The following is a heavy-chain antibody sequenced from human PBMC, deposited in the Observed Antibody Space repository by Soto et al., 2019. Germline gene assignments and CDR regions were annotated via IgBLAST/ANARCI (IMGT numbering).Heavy chain of an antibody. J-gene: IGHJ5*02. D-gene: IGHD3-22*01. Sequence: QLQLQESGPGVVKPSETLSLTCTVSGGSVSSTSYYWGWIRQPPGKGLEWIGSVYYSGSTYYNPSLKIWLTISVDTSKNQFSLKLSSVTAADTAVSYCARQGITMVVVVITANWFDPWGQGTLVTVSS. CDR1: GGSVSSTSYY. CDR3: ARQGITMVVVVITANWFDP. V-gene: IGHV4-39*01. CDR2: VYYSGST.